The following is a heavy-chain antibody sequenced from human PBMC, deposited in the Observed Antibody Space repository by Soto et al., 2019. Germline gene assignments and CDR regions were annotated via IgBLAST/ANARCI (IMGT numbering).Heavy chain of an antibody. CDR3: ARVGVGHYEFDY. V-gene: IGHV3-74*01. Sequence: EVQLVESGGALVQPGGSLRLSCAASGFTFSSYWMHWVRQAPGEGLVWVSRIKTDGSSTRYADSVRGRFTISRENAKNTMYLKMNSPRAEDTAVYYCARVGVGHYEFDYWGQGTLVTVSS. D-gene: IGHD3-16*01. CDR1: GFTFSSYW. CDR2: IKTDGSST. J-gene: IGHJ4*02.